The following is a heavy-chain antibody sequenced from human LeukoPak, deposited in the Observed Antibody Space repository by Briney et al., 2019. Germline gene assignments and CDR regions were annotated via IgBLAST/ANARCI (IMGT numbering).Heavy chain of an antibody. J-gene: IGHJ5*02. Sequence: ASVKVSCKASGYTFTSYYMHWVRQAPGQGLEWMGWINPNSGGTNYAQKFQGRVTMTRDTSISTAYTELSRLRSDDTAVYYCARGLGVYYYGSGGNWFDPWGQGTLVTVSS. CDR1: GYTFTSYY. CDR3: ARGLGVYYYGSGGNWFDP. V-gene: IGHV1-2*02. D-gene: IGHD3-10*01. CDR2: INPNSGGT.